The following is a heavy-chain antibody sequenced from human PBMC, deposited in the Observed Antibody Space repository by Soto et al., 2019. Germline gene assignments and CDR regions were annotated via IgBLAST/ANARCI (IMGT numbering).Heavy chain of an antibody. Sequence: PSQALSLTCAISGDSVSTNSATWDWIRQSPSRGLEWLGRTYYRSKWYNDYAVSVEGRITINPDTSNNQVSLQLNSVTPDDTAVNYCARDCSSTSCYLRYYGIYVPGQRTAVPVSS. V-gene: IGHV6-1*01. CDR1: GDSVSTNSAT. J-gene: IGHJ6*02. D-gene: IGHD2-2*01. CDR3: ARDCSSTSCYLRYYGIYV. CDR2: TYYRSKWYN.